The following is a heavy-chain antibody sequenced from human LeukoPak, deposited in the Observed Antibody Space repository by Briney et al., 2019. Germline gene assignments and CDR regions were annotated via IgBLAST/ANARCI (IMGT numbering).Heavy chain of an antibody. Sequence: GASVKVSCKASGFTFTNYNICWVPQAPGQGLEWMGWVSAYNGHTNYAQKLQGRVTMTTDTSTSTAYMELRSLRSDDTAVYYCTRDDRYSGYDYDYWGQGTLVSVSS. D-gene: IGHD5-12*01. CDR1: GFTFTNYN. J-gene: IGHJ4*02. CDR3: TRDDRYSGYDYDY. CDR2: VSAYNGHT. V-gene: IGHV1-18*01.